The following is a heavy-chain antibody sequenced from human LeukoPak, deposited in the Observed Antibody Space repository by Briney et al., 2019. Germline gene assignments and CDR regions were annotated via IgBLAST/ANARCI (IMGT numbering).Heavy chain of an antibody. Sequence: ASVKVSSKASGNTFTSYAITWVRQAPGQGLEWMGWISAYNGNTNYAQKLQGRVTMTTDTSTSTAYMELRSLRSDDTALYYCARFGLGKHIEVAGIPFDIWGQGTMVTVSS. CDR1: GNTFTSYA. CDR3: ARFGLGKHIEVAGIPFDI. CDR2: ISAYNGNT. D-gene: IGHD6-19*01. J-gene: IGHJ3*02. V-gene: IGHV1-18*01.